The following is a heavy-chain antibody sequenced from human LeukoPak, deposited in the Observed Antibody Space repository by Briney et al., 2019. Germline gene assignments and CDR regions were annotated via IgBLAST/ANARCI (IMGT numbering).Heavy chain of an antibody. D-gene: IGHD2-15*01. Sequence: PSETLSLTCTVSGGSISSYYWSWIRQPPGKGLEWIGYIYYSGSTNYNPSLKSRVTISVDTSKNQFSLKLSSATAADTAVYYCARRVDRYYYGMDVWGQGTTVTVSS. CDR3: ARRVDRYYYGMDV. CDR1: GGSISSYY. CDR2: IYYSGST. J-gene: IGHJ6*02. V-gene: IGHV4-59*08.